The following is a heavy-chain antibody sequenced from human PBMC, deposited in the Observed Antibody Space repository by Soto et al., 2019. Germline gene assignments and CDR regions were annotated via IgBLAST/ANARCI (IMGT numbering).Heavy chain of an antibody. CDR1: GYSFTSCQ. D-gene: IGHD1-1*01. J-gene: IGHJ6*02. V-gene: IGHV1-46*01. CDR3: ARRGPPTTTGVGPGYKVDV. Sequence: QMQLVQSGAEVKPPGVSVKASCKASGYSFTSCQIHWVRQAPGQGLEWMAMINPSCGRLTYAQTFKGRVPMTMYKSTASLQMELTCISSEETAGYKCARRGPPTTTGVGPGYKVDVWGHWTTVPAS. CDR2: INPSCGRL.